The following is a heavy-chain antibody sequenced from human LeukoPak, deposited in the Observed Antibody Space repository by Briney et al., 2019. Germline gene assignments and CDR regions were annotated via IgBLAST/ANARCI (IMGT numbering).Heavy chain of an antibody. CDR3: ARAKPGSYWVYSDY. V-gene: IGHV3-48*03. D-gene: IGHD3-10*01. CDR2: ISSSGSTI. J-gene: IGHJ4*02. Sequence: PGGSLRLSCAASGFTFSSYEMNWVRQAPGKGLEWVSYISSSGSTIYYADSVKGRFTISRDNAKNSLYLQMNSLRAEDTAVYYCARAKPGSYWVYSDYWGQGTLVTVSS. CDR1: GFTFSSYE.